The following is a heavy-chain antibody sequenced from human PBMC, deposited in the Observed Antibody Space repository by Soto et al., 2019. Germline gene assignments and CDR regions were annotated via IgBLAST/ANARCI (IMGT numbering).Heavy chain of an antibody. V-gene: IGHV3-43*01. CDR1: GFTFDDYT. Sequence: EVQLVESGGVVVQPGGSLRLSCAASGFTFDDYTMHWVRQAPGKGLEWVSLISWDGGSTYYADSVKGRFTISRDNSKNSLYLQMNSLRTEDTALYYCAKGGVGGGNPYLDYWGQGTLVTVSS. CDR2: ISWDGGST. D-gene: IGHD2-15*01. CDR3: AKGGVGGGNPYLDY. J-gene: IGHJ4*02.